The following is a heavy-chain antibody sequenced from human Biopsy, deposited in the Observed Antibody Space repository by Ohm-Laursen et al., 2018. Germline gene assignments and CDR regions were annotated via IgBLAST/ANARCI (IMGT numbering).Heavy chain of an antibody. CDR1: GESVSSGSFY. Sequence: SETLSLTCPVSGESVSSGSFYWTWIRQPPTQGLEYIGRIYDRGSTANYNPSLESRVTMSVEMPKNYFSLKLSSVTAADPAIYYCARGMRSSGWPYFDSWGQGTLVTVSS. V-gene: IGHV4-61*01. CDR3: ARGMRSSGWPYFDS. J-gene: IGHJ4*02. CDR2: IYDRGSTA. D-gene: IGHD6-19*01.